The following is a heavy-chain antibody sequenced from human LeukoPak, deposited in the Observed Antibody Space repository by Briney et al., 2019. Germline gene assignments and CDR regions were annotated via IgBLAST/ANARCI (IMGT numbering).Heavy chain of an antibody. V-gene: IGHV1-2*02. J-gene: IGHJ6*02. Sequence: ASVKVSCKASGYTFTGYYMHWVRQAPGQGLEWMGWINPNSGGTNYAQKFQGRVTMTRDTSISTAYMELSRLGSDDTAVYYCARDKGSWYYYYGMDVWGQGTTVTVSS. CDR1: GYTFTGYY. D-gene: IGHD6-13*01. CDR3: ARDKGSWYYYYGMDV. CDR2: INPNSGGT.